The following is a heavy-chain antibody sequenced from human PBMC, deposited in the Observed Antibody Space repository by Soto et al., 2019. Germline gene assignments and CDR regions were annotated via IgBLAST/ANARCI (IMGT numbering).Heavy chain of an antibody. D-gene: IGHD6-19*01. CDR1: GYTFTGYY. Sequence: QVQLVQSGAEVKKPGASVKVTCKASGYTFTGYYMHWVRQAPGQGLEWMGWINPNTGGTNYAQKFQGRITMPRDTSISTAYMEVSRLRSDDTAMYSCARPVPHTSGWFRGWFDPWGQGTLVTVSS. CDR2: INPNTGGT. V-gene: IGHV1-2*02. CDR3: ARPVPHTSGWFRGWFDP. J-gene: IGHJ5*02.